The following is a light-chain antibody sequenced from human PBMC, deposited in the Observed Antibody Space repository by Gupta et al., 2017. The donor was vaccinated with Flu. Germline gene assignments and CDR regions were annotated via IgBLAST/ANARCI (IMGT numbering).Light chain of an antibody. Sequence: TISCAGSNSNIGAGFAVHWYQQFPGTAPRLLIYANINRPSGVPGRFSGSKSGTSASLAITGLQAEDEADYYCQSYDRSLSGLYVFGTGTKVTVL. CDR1: NSNIGAGFA. V-gene: IGLV1-40*01. J-gene: IGLJ1*01. CDR3: QSYDRSLSGLYV. CDR2: ANI.